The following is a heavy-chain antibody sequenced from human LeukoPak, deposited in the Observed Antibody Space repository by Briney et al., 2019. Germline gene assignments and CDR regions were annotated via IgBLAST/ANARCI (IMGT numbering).Heavy chain of an antibody. Sequence: ASVKVSCKASGYIFTTYGISWVRQAPGQGPEWMGRIKSDDTTYAPKFQGRVAMIKDPSISTAYIELSSLRSDDTAVYYCATHSATGYVFDYFDFWGQGTQVIVSS. V-gene: IGHV1-18*01. D-gene: IGHD5-12*01. CDR3: ATHSATGYVFDYFDF. J-gene: IGHJ4*02. CDR2: IKSDDT. CDR1: GYIFTTYG.